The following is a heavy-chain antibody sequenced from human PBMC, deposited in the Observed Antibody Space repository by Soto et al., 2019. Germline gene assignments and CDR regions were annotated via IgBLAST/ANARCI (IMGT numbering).Heavy chain of an antibody. CDR1: GFTFGHSA. CDR2: ISGTGGAA. CDR3: AKPEEVVRGFDF. J-gene: IGHJ4*02. D-gene: IGHD3-10*01. Sequence: GGSLRLSCAASGFTFGHSAMSWVRQAPGKGLEWVAAISGTGGAAYYADSVKGRFTISRDNSRNTLFLQMNSLRVDDTAIYHCAKPEEVVRGFDFWGLGTL. V-gene: IGHV3-23*01.